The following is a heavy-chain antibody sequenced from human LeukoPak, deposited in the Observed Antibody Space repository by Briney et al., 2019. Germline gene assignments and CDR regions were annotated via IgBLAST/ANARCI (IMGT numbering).Heavy chain of an antibody. Sequence: PSETLSLTCTVSGGSTRTYYWSWIRQPPGKGLEWIGYIHYSGSTNYNPSLKSRVTISVDTSKNQFSLKLSSVTAADTAVYYCARRASYYDMDAWGQGTTVTVSS. J-gene: IGHJ6*02. V-gene: IGHV4-59*08. CDR3: ARRASYYDMDA. CDR2: IHYSGST. CDR1: GGSTRTYY.